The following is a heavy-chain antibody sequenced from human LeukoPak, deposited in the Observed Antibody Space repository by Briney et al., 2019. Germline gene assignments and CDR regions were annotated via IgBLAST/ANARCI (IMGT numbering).Heavy chain of an antibody. CDR3: ARDRPENYYDSSGTDAFDI. V-gene: IGHV3-48*03. Sequence: PGGSLRLSCAASGFTFXSYEMXWVRQAPGXGLEWVXYISSSGSTIYYADSVKGRFTISRDNAKNSLYLQMNSLRAEDTAVYYCARDRPENYYDSSGTDAFDIWGQGTMVTVSS. CDR1: GFTFXSYE. D-gene: IGHD3-22*01. J-gene: IGHJ3*02. CDR2: ISSSGSTI.